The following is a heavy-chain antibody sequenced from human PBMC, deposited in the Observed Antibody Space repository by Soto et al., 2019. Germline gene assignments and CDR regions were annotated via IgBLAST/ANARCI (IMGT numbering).Heavy chain of an antibody. D-gene: IGHD2-15*01. J-gene: IGHJ4*02. Sequence: GGFLRLSCAASGFTFSSYGMHWVRQAPGKGLEWVAVISYDGSNKYYADSVKGRFTISRDNSKNTLYLQMNSLRAEDTAVYYCAKEYVVVAAAPLDYWGQGTLVTVSS. CDR3: AKEYVVVAAAPLDY. CDR1: GFTFSSYG. V-gene: IGHV3-30*18. CDR2: ISYDGSNK.